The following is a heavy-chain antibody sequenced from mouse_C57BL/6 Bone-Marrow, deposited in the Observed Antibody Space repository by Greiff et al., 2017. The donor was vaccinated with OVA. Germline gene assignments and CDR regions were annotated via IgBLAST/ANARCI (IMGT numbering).Heavy chain of an antibody. D-gene: IGHD2-4*01. CDR3: ARLVYYDYDY. CDR2: IYPGDGDT. Sequence: QVQLKESGPELVKPGASVKISCKASGYAFSSSWMNWVKQRPGKGLEWIGRIYPGDGDTNYNGKFKGKATLTADKSSSTAYMQLSSLTSEDSAVYFCARLVYYDYDYWGQGTTLTVSS. CDR1: GYAFSSSW. J-gene: IGHJ2*01. V-gene: IGHV1-82*01.